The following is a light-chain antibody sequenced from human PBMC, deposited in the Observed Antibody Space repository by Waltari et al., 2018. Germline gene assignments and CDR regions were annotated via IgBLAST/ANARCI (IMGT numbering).Light chain of an antibody. J-gene: IGKJ3*01. CDR1: QSISRW. CDR2: KAS. Sequence: DIQMTQSPSTVSASVGDRVTITFRASQSISRWLAWYQQKPGKAPKLLIHKASSLQSGVPSRFSGSGSETEFTLNITSLQPDDFATYYCQHYNSFSALFTFGPGTQVDIK. CDR3: QHYNSFSALFT. V-gene: IGKV1-5*03.